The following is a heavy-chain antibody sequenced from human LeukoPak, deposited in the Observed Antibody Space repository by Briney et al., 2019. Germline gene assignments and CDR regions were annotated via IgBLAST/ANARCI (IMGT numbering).Heavy chain of an antibody. CDR2: IYYRATT. Sequence: SETLSLTCTVSGGSISSYYWSWVRQPPGKGVGWVGYIYYRATTNYTPSLTRRVTISVLTSKNQFSLKLSSVTAADTAVYYCARGVWSGYYNRRWYYFDYWGQGTLVTVSS. J-gene: IGHJ4*02. V-gene: IGHV4-59*01. CDR1: GGSISSYY. D-gene: IGHD3-3*01. CDR3: ARGVWSGYYNRRWYYFDY.